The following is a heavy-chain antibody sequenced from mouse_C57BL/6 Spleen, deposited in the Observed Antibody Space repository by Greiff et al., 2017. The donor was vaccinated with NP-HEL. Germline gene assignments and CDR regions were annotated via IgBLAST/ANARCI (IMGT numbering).Heavy chain of an antibody. D-gene: IGHD2-12*01. J-gene: IGHJ2*01. CDR3: SRSYSPDVDY. CDR2: IYPGDGDT. V-gene: IGHV1-82*01. Sequence: QVQLQQSGPELVKPGASVKISCKASGYAFSSSWMNWVKQRPGKGLEWIGRIYPGDGDTNYNGKFKGKATLTADKSSSTAYMKLSSLPSEDSAVYFCSRSYSPDVDYWGQGTTLTVSS. CDR1: GYAFSSSW.